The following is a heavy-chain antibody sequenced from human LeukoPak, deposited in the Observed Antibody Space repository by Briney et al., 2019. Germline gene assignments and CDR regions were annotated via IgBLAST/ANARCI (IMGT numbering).Heavy chain of an antibody. CDR3: ARSRNYYYYMDV. Sequence: ASVKVSCKASGYTFTGYYMHWVRQAPGQGLEWMGWINPNSGGTNYAQKFQGRVTMTRDTSTSTAYMELSRLRSDDTAVYYCARSRNYYYYMDVWGKGTTVTVSS. J-gene: IGHJ6*03. CDR1: GYTFTGYY. CDR2: INPNSGGT. V-gene: IGHV1-2*02.